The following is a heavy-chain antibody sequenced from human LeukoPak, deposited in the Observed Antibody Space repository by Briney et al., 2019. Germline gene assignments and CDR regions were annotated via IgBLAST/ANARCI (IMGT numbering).Heavy chain of an antibody. Sequence: GGSLRLSCAASGFTFRNYLMNWVRQAPGKGLEWVSFISSTGGTIYCADSVKGRFTVTRDNGKNSLLLQMNSLRAEDTALYYCARGYSRAAFDIWGQGTVVAVSS. V-gene: IGHV3-48*01. CDR1: GFTFRNYL. CDR2: ISSTGGTI. CDR3: ARGYSRAAFDI. D-gene: IGHD2-15*01. J-gene: IGHJ3*02.